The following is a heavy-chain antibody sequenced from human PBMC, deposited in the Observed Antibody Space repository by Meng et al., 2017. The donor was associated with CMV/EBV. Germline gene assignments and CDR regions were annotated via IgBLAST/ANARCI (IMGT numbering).Heavy chain of an antibody. D-gene: IGHD3-22*01. CDR2: ISWNSGSI. CDR3: AKDMIVGGMDV. Sequence: SLKISCAASGFTFDDYAMHWVRQAPGKGLGWVSGISWNSGSIGYADSVKGRFTISRDNAKNSLYLQMNSLRAEDMALYYCAKDMIVGGMDVWGQGTTVTVSS. V-gene: IGHV3-9*03. CDR1: GFTFDDYA. J-gene: IGHJ6*02.